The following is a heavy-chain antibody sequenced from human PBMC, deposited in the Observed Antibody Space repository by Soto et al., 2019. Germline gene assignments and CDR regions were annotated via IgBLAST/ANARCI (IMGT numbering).Heavy chain of an antibody. CDR2: MNPHSGNA. CDR3: AKDRPRRTSGYFFDY. J-gene: IGHJ4*02. CDR1: GYTFTSYD. Sequence: ASVKVSCKASGYTFTSYDLNWVRQATGQGLEWMGWMNPHSGNAGYEQKFQGRVTMTRDTSISIAYMELSSLRSDDTAVYYCAKDRPRRTSGYFFDYWGQGTPVTVSS. D-gene: IGHD1-1*01. V-gene: IGHV1-8*01.